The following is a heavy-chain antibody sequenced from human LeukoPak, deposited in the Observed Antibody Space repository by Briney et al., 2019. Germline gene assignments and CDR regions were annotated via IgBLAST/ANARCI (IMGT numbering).Heavy chain of an antibody. D-gene: IGHD2-15*01. CDR1: GGSIGSYY. CDR3: ARDVARHAFDI. CDR2: IYYSGST. Sequence: SETLSLTCTVSGGSIGSYYWSWIRQPPGKGLEWIGYIYYSGSTNHNPSLKSRVTISVDTSKNQFSLNLSSVTAADTAVYYCARDVARHAFDIWGQGTMVTVSS. V-gene: IGHV4-59*01. J-gene: IGHJ3*02.